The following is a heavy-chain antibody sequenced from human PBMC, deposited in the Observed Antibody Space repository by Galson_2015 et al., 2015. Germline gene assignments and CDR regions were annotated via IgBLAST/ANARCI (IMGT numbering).Heavy chain of an antibody. Sequence: SLRLSCAASGFTFSSYAMHWVRQAPGKGLEWVAVISYDGSNKYYADSVRGRFTISRDNSKNTLYLQMNILRAEDTAVYYCARDAGVGRAAGGAGGGGGEGARVAVS. CDR3: ARDAGVGRAAGGAGGG. V-gene: IGHV3-30*01. CDR2: ISYDGSNK. CDR1: GFTFSSYA. J-gene: IGHJ1*01. D-gene: IGHD1-26*01.